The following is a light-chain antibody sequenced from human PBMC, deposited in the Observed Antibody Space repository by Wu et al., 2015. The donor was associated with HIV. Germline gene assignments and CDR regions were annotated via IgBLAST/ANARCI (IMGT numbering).Light chain of an antibody. V-gene: IGKV3-20*01. CDR1: QSVSSNY. J-gene: IGKJ1*01. CDR3: QHYGSSVPWT. CDR2: EAS. Sequence: EIVLTQSPGILSLSPGERATLSCRASQSVSSNYLAWYQQKPGQAPRLLIYEASSRAKGIPDRFSGSGSGTDFILTVSRLEPEDFAVYYCQHYGSSVPWTFGQGTKVEIK.